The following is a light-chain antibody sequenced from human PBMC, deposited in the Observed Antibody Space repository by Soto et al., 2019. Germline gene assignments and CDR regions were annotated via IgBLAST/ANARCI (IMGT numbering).Light chain of an antibody. J-gene: IGKJ1*01. CDR3: QQSATSSWT. CDR2: SAS. CDR1: QSVSFTY. V-gene: IGKV3-20*01. Sequence: PGERATLSCRASQSVSFTYLAWYQQKPGQAPRLLIYSASSRATGIPDRFSGSGSGTDFTLTINRLEPEDFAVYYCQQSATSSWTFGQGAKVGIK.